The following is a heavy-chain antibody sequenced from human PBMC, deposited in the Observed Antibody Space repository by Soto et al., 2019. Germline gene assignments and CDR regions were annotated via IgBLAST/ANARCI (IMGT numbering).Heavy chain of an antibody. V-gene: IGHV4-31*11. CDR2: IFFSGNT. D-gene: IGHD4-17*01. Sequence: SQTLSLTCAVSGGSLLSGGHSWTWLRQHPGKGLEWIGRIFFSGNTHYNPALKSRLTFSLDTAKNQFSLKLTSVTAADTAIYYYARDNYGGMLDFWRQGTLVTVSS. CDR3: ARDNYGGMLDF. CDR1: GGSLLSGGHS. J-gene: IGHJ4*02.